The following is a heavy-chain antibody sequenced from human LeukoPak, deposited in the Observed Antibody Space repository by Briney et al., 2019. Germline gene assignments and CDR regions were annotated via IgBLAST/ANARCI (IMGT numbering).Heavy chain of an antibody. J-gene: IGHJ4*02. Sequence: ASVKVSCKASGYTFTGYYMHWVRQASGQGLEWMGWINPNSGGTNYAQKFQGRVTMTRDTSISTAYMELSRLRSDDTAVYYCARAVTRQQLVGYWGQGTLVTVSS. CDR3: ARAVTRQQLVGY. CDR1: GYTFTGYY. D-gene: IGHD6-13*01. V-gene: IGHV1-2*02. CDR2: INPNSGGT.